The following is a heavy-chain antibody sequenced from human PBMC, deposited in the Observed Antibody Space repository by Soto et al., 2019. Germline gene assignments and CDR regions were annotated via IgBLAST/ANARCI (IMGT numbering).Heavy chain of an antibody. CDR2: IPSRGRP. D-gene: IGHD5-12*01. J-gene: IGHJ5*02. Sequence: SETLALTCSVSGASVAGGSYYWSWVRQPPGKGLEWIGYIPSRGRPFYNPSLTSRGTISADTSKNQLSLQLTSVTAADTAVYYCARDTYSGYDFGLWGQGTLVTVSS. V-gene: IGHV4-30-4*01. CDR3: ARDTYSGYDFGL. CDR1: GASVAGGSYY.